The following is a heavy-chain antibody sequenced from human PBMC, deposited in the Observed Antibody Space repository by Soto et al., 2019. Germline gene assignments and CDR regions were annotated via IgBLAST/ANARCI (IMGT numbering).Heavy chain of an antibody. J-gene: IGHJ6*03. Sequence: SETLSLTCTVSGCSISSGGYYWSWIRQHPGKGLEWIGYIYYSGSTYYNPSLKSRVSISVDTSKNQFSLKPSSVTAADTAVYYCARSKNYDILTGSYYYYMDVWGKGTTVTVSS. D-gene: IGHD3-9*01. CDR2: IYYSGST. CDR3: ARSKNYDILTGSYYYYMDV. V-gene: IGHV4-31*03. CDR1: GCSISSGGYY.